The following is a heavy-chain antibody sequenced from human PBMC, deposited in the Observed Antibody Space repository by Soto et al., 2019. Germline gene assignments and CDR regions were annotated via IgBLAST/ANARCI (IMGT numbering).Heavy chain of an antibody. Sequence: PSETLSLTCTVSGGSISSYYWSWIRQPPGKGLEWIGYIYYSGSTNYNPSLKSRVTISVDTSKNQFSLKLSSVTAADTAVYYCARSGSIVVVPAANREGEFDYWGQGTLVTVSS. CDR3: ARSGSIVVVPAANREGEFDY. D-gene: IGHD2-2*01. V-gene: IGHV4-59*01. CDR2: IYYSGST. J-gene: IGHJ4*02. CDR1: GGSISSYY.